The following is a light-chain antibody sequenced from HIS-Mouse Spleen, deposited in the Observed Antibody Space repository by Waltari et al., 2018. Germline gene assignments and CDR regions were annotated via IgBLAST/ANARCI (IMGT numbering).Light chain of an antibody. CDR2: RNN. V-gene: IGLV1-47*01. J-gene: IGLJ3*02. Sequence: QSVLTQPPSASGTPGQRVTISCSGSSSNIGSNYVYWYQQLPGTAPKLLIYRNNPRPAGVRERFAGSKSGTSASLSISGRRSGDEAAYYCGAWDDSLSGTVFGGGTKLTVL. CDR3: GAWDDSLSGTV. CDR1: SSNIGSNY.